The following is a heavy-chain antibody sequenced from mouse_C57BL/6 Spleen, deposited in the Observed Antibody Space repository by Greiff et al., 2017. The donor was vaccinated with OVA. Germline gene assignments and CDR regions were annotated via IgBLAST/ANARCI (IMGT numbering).Heavy chain of an antibody. V-gene: IGHV1-82*01. CDR3: ARGSLDD. J-gene: IGHJ2*01. CDR2: IYPGDGDT. Sequence: QVPLQQSGPELVKPGASVKISCKASGYAFSSSWMNWVKQRPGKGLEWIGRIYPGDGDTNYNGKFKGKATLTADKSSSTAYMQLSSLTSEDSAVYFCARGSLDDWGKGTTLTVSS. CDR1: GYAFSSSW.